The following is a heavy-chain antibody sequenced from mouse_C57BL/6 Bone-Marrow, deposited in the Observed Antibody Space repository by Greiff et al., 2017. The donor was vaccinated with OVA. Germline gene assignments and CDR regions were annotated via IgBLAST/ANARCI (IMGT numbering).Heavy chain of an antibody. CDR3: TTPTVVEGFDY. CDR2: IDPENGDT. J-gene: IGHJ2*01. Sequence: VQLQQSGAELVRPGASVKLSCTASGFNIKDDYMHWVKQRPEQGLEWIGWIDPENGDTEYASKFQGKATITADTSSNTAYLQLSSLTSEDTAVYCCTTPTVVEGFDYWGQGTALTVSA. D-gene: IGHD1-1*01. V-gene: IGHV14-4*01. CDR1: GFNIKDDY.